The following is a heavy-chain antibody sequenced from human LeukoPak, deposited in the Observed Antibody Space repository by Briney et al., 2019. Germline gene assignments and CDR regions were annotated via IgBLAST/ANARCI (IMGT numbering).Heavy chain of an antibody. CDR2: INHSGST. Sequence: SETLSLTFAVYGGSFSGYYWSWIRQPPGKGLEWIGEINHSGSTNYNPSLKSRVTISVDTSKNQFSLKLSSVTAADTAVYYCARGQGYGGNSGAFDIWGQGTMVTVSS. J-gene: IGHJ3*02. V-gene: IGHV4-34*01. CDR1: GGSFSGYY. D-gene: IGHD4-23*01. CDR3: ARGQGYGGNSGAFDI.